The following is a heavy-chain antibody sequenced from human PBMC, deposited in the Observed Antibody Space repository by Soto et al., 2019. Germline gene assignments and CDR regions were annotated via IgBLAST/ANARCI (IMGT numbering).Heavy chain of an antibody. J-gene: IGHJ1*01. Sequence: ASVKVSCKASGGTFSSYAISWVRQAPGQGLEWMGGIIPIFGTANYAQKFQGRVTITADESTSTAYMELSSLRSEDTAVYYCARDGLAAAGARYFQHWGQGTLVTVSS. D-gene: IGHD6-13*01. V-gene: IGHV1-69*13. CDR2: IIPIFGTA. CDR1: GGTFSSYA. CDR3: ARDGLAAAGARYFQH.